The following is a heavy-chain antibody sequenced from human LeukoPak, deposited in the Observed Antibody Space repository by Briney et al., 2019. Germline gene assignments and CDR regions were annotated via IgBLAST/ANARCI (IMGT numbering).Heavy chain of an antibody. CDR3: AREGGTVEIGEFDY. D-gene: IGHD1-7*01. CDR1: GFTFTFSTSH. Sequence: GGSLRLSCAASGFTFTFSTSHMHWVPQAPGKGLEWGAFIQYYDSEKAYTVSVKGRCTTSRDNSKNTVYLQMNSLRVEDTAVYYCAREGGTVEIGEFDYWGQGTLVTVSS. V-gene: IGHV3-30*02. J-gene: IGHJ4*02. CDR2: IQYYDSEK.